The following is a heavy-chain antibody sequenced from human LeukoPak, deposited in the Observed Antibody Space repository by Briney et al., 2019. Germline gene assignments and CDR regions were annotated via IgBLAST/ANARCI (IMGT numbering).Heavy chain of an antibody. CDR1: GFTFSNAW. CDR2: IKSKTDGGTT. V-gene: IGHV3-15*01. CDR3: TSDQGQWLVRRYFDY. Sequence: PGGSLRLSCAASGFTFSNAWMSWVRQAPGKGLEWVGRIKSKTDGGTTDYAAPVKGRFTISRDDSKNTLYLQMNSLKTEDAAVYYRTSDQGQWLVRRYFDYWGQGTLVTVSS. D-gene: IGHD6-19*01. J-gene: IGHJ4*02.